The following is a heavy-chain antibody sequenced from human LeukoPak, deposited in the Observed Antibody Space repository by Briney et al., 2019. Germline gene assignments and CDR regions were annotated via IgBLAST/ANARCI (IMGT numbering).Heavy chain of an antibody. D-gene: IGHD5-12*01. J-gene: IGHJ4*02. Sequence: ASVKVSCKASGYTFTSYAMNWVRQAPGQGLEWMGWINTNTGNPTYAQGFTGRFVFSLDTSVSTAYLQISSLKAEDTAVYYCARNGYSGYDYPFRDYWGQGTLVTVSS. CDR3: ARNGYSGYDYPFRDY. CDR1: GYTFTSYA. V-gene: IGHV7-4-1*02. CDR2: INTNTGNP.